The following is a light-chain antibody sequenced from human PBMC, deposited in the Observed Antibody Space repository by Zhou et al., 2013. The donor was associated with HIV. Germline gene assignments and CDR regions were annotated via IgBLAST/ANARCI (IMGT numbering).Light chain of an antibody. J-gene: IGKJ1*01. CDR3: LQHHSYPPT. V-gene: IGKV1-27*01. CDR1: QSISNY. CDR2: AAS. Sequence: DIQMTQSPSSLSASVGDRVTITCRASQSISNYLNWYHQKPGKAPKLLIYAASTLQSGVPSRFSGSGSGSEFILTISSLQPEDVATYYCLQHHSYPPTFGQGTKVEIK.